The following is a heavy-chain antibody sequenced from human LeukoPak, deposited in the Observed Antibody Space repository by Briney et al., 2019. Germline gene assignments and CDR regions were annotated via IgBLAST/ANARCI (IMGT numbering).Heavy chain of an antibody. CDR3: AKTIVGATEFDS. V-gene: IGHV3-23*01. Sequence: GGSLRLSCAASGFTFSSYAMSWVRQAPGKGLEWVSAISGSGGSTYYADSVKGRFTISRDTSKNTLYLQMNSLRAEDTAVYYCAKTIVGATEFDSWGQGTLVTVSS. D-gene: IGHD1-26*01. J-gene: IGHJ4*02. CDR1: GFTFSSYA. CDR2: ISGSGGST.